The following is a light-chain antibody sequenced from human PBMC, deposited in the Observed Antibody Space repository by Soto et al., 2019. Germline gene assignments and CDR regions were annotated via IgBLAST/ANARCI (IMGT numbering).Light chain of an antibody. J-gene: IGLJ2*01. Sequence: QSALTQPASVSGSPGQSITISCTGSSSDVGNSNLVSWYQQHPGKAPKLMIYEVSNRPSGVSNRFSGSKSGNTASLTISGLQAEDEADYYCSSYTSSSTLVFGGGTKLTVL. CDR1: SSDVGNSNL. V-gene: IGLV2-14*02. CDR2: EVS. CDR3: SSYTSSSTLV.